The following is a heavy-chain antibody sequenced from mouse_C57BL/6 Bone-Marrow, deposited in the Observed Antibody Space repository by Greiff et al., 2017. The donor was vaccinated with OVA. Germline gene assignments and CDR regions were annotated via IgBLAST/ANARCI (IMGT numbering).Heavy chain of an antibody. CDR1: GFNIKDDY. CDR2: IDPENGDT. V-gene: IGHV14-4*01. Sequence: EVQLVESGAELVRPGASVKLSCTASGFNIKDDYMHWVKQRPEQGLEWIGWIDPENGDTEYASKFQGKATITADTSSNTAYLQLSSLTSEDTAVYYCTTYDYGGAYWGQGTLVTVSA. CDR3: TTYDYGGAY. J-gene: IGHJ3*01. D-gene: IGHD2-4*01.